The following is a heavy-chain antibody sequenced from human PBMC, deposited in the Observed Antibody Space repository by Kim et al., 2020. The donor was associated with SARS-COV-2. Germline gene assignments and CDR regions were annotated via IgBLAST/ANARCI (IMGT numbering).Heavy chain of an antibody. CDR2: K. V-gene: IGHV3-9*01. J-gene: IGHJ6*02. CDR3: VKDILPGGADV. Sequence: KGYADSVRGRLTISRDTAENSVYLQMNSLRTEDTAIYYCVKDILPGGADVWGQGTTVTVSS. D-gene: IGHD4-17*01.